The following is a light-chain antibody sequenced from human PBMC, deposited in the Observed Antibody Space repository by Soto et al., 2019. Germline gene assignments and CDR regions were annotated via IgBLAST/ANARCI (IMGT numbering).Light chain of an antibody. CDR1: QSLVYSDGDTY. V-gene: IGKV2-30*01. Sequence: DVVMTQSPLSLPVTLGQPASISCRSSQSLVYSDGDTYLTWFQQRPGQSPRRLIYKVSNRDSGVPDRFSGSRSGTDFTPKLSRVEAEDVGVYYCMQGTYWPLTFGGGTKVEIK. J-gene: IGKJ4*01. CDR3: MQGTYWPLT. CDR2: KVS.